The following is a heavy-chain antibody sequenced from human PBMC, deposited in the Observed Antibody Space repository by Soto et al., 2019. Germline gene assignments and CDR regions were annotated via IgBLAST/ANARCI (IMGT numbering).Heavy chain of an antibody. CDR1: GGSISSGGYY. V-gene: IGHV4-31*03. D-gene: IGHD2-15*01. J-gene: IGHJ5*02. CDR3: ARGRGISSPWFDP. Sequence: QVQLQESGPGLVKPSQTLSLTCTVSGGSISSGGYYWSWIRQHPGKGLEWIGYIYYSGSTYYNPSLKSRVTISVDTSKNQYSLKLSSVTAADTAVYYCARGRGISSPWFDPWGQGTLVTVSS. CDR2: IYYSGST.